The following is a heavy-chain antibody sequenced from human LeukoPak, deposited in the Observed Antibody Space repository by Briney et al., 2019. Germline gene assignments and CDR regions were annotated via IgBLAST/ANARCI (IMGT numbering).Heavy chain of an antibody. V-gene: IGHV3-20*04. CDR2: INWNGGST. CDR1: GFTFDDYG. CDR3: ARLTIGSGSSSWGFTRGAFDP. Sequence: RAGGSLRLSCTASGFTFDDYGMSWVRQAPGKGLEWVSGINWNGGSTGYADSVKGRFTISRDNAKNSLYLQMNSLRAEDTALYYCARLTIGSGSSSWGFTRGAFDPWGQGTLVTVSS. J-gene: IGHJ5*02. D-gene: IGHD6-6*01.